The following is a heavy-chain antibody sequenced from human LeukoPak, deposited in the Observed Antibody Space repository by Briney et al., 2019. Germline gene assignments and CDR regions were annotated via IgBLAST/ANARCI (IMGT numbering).Heavy chain of an antibody. D-gene: IGHD5-12*01. CDR3: ARYLEMATIWAYFDY. J-gene: IGHJ4*02. CDR2: IIPILGIA. CDR1: GGTFSSYA. Sequence: SVKVSCKASGGTFSSYAISWVRQAPGQGLEWMGRIIPILGIANYAQKFQGRVTITADKSTSTAYMELSSLRSEDTAVYYCARYLEMATIWAYFDYWGQGTLVTVSS. V-gene: IGHV1-69*04.